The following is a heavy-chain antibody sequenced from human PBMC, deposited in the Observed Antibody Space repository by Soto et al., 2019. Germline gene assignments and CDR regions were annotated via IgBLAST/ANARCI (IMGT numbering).Heavy chain of an antibody. D-gene: IGHD6-13*01. CDR1: GFSLSTXGVX. Sequence: QITLKESGPTLVKPTQTLTLTCTFSGFSLSTXGVXXXXXXXXXXKAXXWLALIYWDDDKRYSPSLKTRLTITXXTSKXXXXXXXXXMXXXDTXXXXXTHSAYSSSWYGVLVDYWGQGTLVTVSS. J-gene: IGHJ4*02. CDR3: THSAYSSSWYGVLVDY. CDR2: IYWDDDK. V-gene: IGHV2-5*02.